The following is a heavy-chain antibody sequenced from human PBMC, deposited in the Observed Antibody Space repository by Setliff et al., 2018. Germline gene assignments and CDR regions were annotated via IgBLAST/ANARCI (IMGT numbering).Heavy chain of an antibody. V-gene: IGHV4-34*01. CDR1: GESFSNNY. Sequence: PSETLSLTCSVYGESFSNNYWSWIRQSPGKGLEWIGESDHGGNTTIHPSLKSRLTMSVDTSKNQFSLKLTSVTAADTAVYYCARPHGGDYAFDIWGQGRMVTVSS. CDR2: SDHGGNT. D-gene: IGHD3-16*01. J-gene: IGHJ3*02. CDR3: ARPHGGDYAFDI.